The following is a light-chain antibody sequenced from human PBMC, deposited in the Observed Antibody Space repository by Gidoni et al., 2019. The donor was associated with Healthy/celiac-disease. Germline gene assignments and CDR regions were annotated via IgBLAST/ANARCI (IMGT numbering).Light chain of an antibody. CDR2: DVS. CDR3: QQYNSYRT. V-gene: IGKV1-5*01. Sequence: DIQLTQSPSTLSASVGDRVAITCRASQSISSWLAWYQQKPGKAPKLLIYDVSSLESGVPSRFSGSGSGTAFTLTIISLQPYDFATYYCQQYNSYRTFGQGTKVEIK. J-gene: IGKJ1*01. CDR1: QSISSW.